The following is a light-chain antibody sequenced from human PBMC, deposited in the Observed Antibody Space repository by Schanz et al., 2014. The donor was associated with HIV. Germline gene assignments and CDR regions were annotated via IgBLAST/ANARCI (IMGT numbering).Light chain of an antibody. J-gene: IGLJ2*01. V-gene: IGLV2-14*03. CDR3: SSYTSSSTLE. CDR1: SGDVGSYNY. Sequence: QSALTQPASVSGSPGQSISISCTGTSGDVGSYNYVSWYQQHPGKAPKLIIYDVNNRPAGMSDRFSGSKSGNSASLTISGLQAEDEAHYYCSSYTSSSTLEFGGGTKVTVL. CDR2: DVN.